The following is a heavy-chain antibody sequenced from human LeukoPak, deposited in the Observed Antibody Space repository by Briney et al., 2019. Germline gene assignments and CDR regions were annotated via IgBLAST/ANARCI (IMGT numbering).Heavy chain of an antibody. V-gene: IGHV3-21*04. J-gene: IGHJ4*02. D-gene: IGHD3-16*02. CDR1: GFTFSSYS. Sequence: GGSLRLSCAASGFTFSSYSMNWVRQAPGKGLEWVSSISSSSSYIYYADSVKGRFTISRDNAKNSLYLQMNSLRAEDTAVYYCAKDHPPTVWGSYRFDYWGQGTLVTVSS. CDR3: AKDHPPTVWGSYRFDY. CDR2: ISSSSSYI.